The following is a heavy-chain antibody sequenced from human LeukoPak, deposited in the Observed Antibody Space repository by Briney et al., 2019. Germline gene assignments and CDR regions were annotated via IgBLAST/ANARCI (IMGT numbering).Heavy chain of an antibody. CDR1: GYTFTDYY. CDR2: INPNSGGT. Sequence: ASVKVSCKASGYTFTDYYMHWVRQAPGQGLEWMGWINPNSGGTNYAQKFQGRVTMTRDTSISTAYMELSRLRSDDTAVYYCARIRIQLWRPLDYWGQGTLVTVSS. J-gene: IGHJ4*02. V-gene: IGHV1-2*02. D-gene: IGHD5-18*01. CDR3: ARIRIQLWRPLDY.